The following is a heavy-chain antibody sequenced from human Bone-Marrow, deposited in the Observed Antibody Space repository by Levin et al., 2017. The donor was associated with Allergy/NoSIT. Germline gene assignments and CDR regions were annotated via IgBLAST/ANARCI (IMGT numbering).Heavy chain of an antibody. V-gene: IGHV7-4-1*02. CDR3: ARACRGNNNYYYYYMDV. D-gene: IGHD1-14*01. Sequence: ASVKVSCKASGYTFTSYAMNWVRQAPGQGLEWMGWINTNTGNPTYAQGFTGRFVFSLDTSVSTAYLQISSLKAEDTAVYYCARACRGNNNYYYYYMDVWGKGTTVTVSS. J-gene: IGHJ6*03. CDR1: GYTFTSYA. CDR2: INTNTGNP.